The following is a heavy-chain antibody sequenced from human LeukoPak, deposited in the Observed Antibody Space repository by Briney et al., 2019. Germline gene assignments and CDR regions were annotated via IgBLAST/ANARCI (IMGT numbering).Heavy chain of an antibody. D-gene: IGHD6-13*01. V-gene: IGHV4-59*01. CDR2: IYYSGST. CDR1: GGSISSYY. Sequence: SETLSLTCTVSGGSISSYYWSWIRQPPGKRLEWIGYIYYSGSTNYNPSLKSRVTISVDTSKNQFSLKLSSVTAADTAVYYCARELAVAGTLVFDPRGQGTLVTVSS. J-gene: IGHJ5*02. CDR3: ARELAVAGTLVFDP.